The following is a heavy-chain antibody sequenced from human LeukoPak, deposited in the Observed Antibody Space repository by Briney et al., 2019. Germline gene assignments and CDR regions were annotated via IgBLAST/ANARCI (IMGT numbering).Heavy chain of an antibody. J-gene: IGHJ4*02. Sequence: GGSLRLSCAASGFTFAGYAMTWVRQAPGKGLEWVSVIYSGGTTHYADSVKGRFTISRDNSKNTLYLQMNSLRVEDTAVYYCARTYYYDSSGPDWGQGTLVTVSS. CDR1: GFTFAGYA. CDR3: ARTYYYDSSGPD. V-gene: IGHV3-66*01. D-gene: IGHD3-22*01. CDR2: IYSGGTT.